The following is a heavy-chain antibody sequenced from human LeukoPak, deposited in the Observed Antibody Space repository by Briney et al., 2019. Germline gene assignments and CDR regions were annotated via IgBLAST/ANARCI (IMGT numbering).Heavy chain of an antibody. V-gene: IGHV3-11*01. Sequence: TGGSLRLSCAASGFTFSDYYMSWIRQAPGKGLEWVSYISSSGSTIYYADSVKGRFTISRDNAKNSLYLQMNSLRAEDTAVYYCARDRVLLWFGESDQHDTPREIWFDPWGQGTLVTVSS. CDR1: GFTFSDYY. D-gene: IGHD3-10*01. CDR2: ISSSGSTI. CDR3: ARDRVLLWFGESDQHDTPREIWFDP. J-gene: IGHJ5*02.